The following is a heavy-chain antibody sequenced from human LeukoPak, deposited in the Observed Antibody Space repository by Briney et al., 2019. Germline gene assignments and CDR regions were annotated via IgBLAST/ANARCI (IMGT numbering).Heavy chain of an antibody. V-gene: IGHV3-11*01. J-gene: IGHJ5*02. D-gene: IGHD1-1*01. CDR2: ISSSSNNI. Sequence: GGSLRLSCAGSGFIFSDYYMSWIRQAPGKGLEWVSYISSSSNNIYYADSVKGRFTISRDNAKNSLYLQMNSLRAEDTAVYYCARSQWNPGKTTQATWGQGTLVTVSS. CDR1: GFIFSDYY. CDR3: ARSQWNPGKTTQAT.